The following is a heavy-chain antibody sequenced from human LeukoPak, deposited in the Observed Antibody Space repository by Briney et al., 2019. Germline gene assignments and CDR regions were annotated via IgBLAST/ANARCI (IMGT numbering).Heavy chain of an antibody. V-gene: IGHV5-51*01. J-gene: IGHJ5*02. CDR3: ARRGSRALNWFDP. D-gene: IGHD3-16*01. CDR2: IYPGDSDT. Sequence: GESLKISCKGSGYSFTSYWIGWVRQMPGKGLEWMGIIYPGDSDTRYSPSFQGQVTISADKSISTAYLQWSSLKASDTAIYYCARRGSRALNWFDPWGQGTLVTVSS. CDR1: GYSFTSYW.